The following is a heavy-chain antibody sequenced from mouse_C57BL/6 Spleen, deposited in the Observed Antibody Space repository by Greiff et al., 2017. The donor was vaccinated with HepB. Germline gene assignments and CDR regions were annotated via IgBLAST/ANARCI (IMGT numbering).Heavy chain of an antibody. CDR1: GYTFTSYW. CDR3: ARCGRRALYFDY. D-gene: IGHD1-1*01. J-gene: IGHJ2*01. CDR2: IDPSDSYT. V-gene: IGHV1-69*01. Sequence: QVQLQQPGAELVMPGASVKLSCKASGYTFTSYWMHWVKQRPGQGLEWIGEIDPSDSYTNYNQKFKGKSTLTVDKSSSTAYMQLSSLTSEDSAVYYCARCGRRALYFDYWGQGTTLTVSS.